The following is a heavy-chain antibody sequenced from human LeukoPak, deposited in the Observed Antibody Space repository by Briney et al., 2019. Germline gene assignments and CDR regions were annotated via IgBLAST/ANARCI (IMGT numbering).Heavy chain of an antibody. CDR1: GFTFSSYA. Sequence: GGSLRLSCAASGFTFSSYAMSWVRQAPGKGLEWVSGISGSGGNTYYADSVKGRFAISRDNSKNTLYLQMNSLRAEDTAVYYCAKDPSSFVRTSAPSDYWGQGTLVTVSS. CDR3: AKDPSSFVRTSAPSDY. V-gene: IGHV3-23*01. D-gene: IGHD6-13*01. CDR2: ISGSGGNT. J-gene: IGHJ4*02.